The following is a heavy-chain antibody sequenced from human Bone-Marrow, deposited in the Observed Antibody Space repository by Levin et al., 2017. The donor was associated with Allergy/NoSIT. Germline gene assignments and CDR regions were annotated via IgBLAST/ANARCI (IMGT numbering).Heavy chain of an antibody. J-gene: IGHJ6*02. CDR2: IKCDGSEK. D-gene: IGHD2-15*01. CDR3: VRIVVVTGLSGMDV. V-gene: IGHV3-52*01. Sequence: PGGSLRLSCAASGFTFSSSWMHWVCQAPEKGLEWVADIKCDGSEKYYVDSVKGRLTISRDNAKNSLYLQVNSLRAEDMTVYYCVRIVVVTGLSGMDVWGQGTTVTVSS. CDR1: GFTFSSSW.